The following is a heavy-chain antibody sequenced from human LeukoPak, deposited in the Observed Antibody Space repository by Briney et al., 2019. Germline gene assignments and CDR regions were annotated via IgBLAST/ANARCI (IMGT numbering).Heavy chain of an antibody. CDR2: INHSGST. CDR3: ARSRPFGPYYYYYYYMDV. D-gene: IGHD3-10*01. Sequence: SETLSLTCAVYGGSFSGYYWSWIRQPPGKGLEWIGEINHSGSTNYNPSLKSRVTISVDTSKNQFSLKLSSVTAADTAVYYCARSRPFGPYYYYYYYMDVWGKGTTVTVS. V-gene: IGHV4-34*01. J-gene: IGHJ6*03. CDR1: GGSFSGYY.